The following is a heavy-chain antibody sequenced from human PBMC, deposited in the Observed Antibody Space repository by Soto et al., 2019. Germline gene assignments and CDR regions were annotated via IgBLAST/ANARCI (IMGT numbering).Heavy chain of an antibody. V-gene: IGHV1-69*13. CDR2: FIAMLGTP. D-gene: IGHD5-18*01. CDR3: ARGAMANFDY. J-gene: IGHJ4*02. CDR1: VGTFGSHG. Sequence: SVKVSCKSSVGTFGSHGIACVRQAPGQGLEWMGGFIAMLGTPTYAKKVQGRATITADESLTSSYLELRSLRSEDTAVYFCARGAMANFDYWGQGTVVNVAS.